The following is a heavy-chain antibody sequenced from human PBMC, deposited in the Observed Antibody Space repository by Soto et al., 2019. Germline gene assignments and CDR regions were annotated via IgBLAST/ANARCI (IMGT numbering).Heavy chain of an antibody. D-gene: IGHD1-1*01. CDR2: INPNLGNT. J-gene: IGHJ4*02. CDR1: GYTFTDTF. V-gene: IGHV1-2*02. Sequence: QVQLVQSGAEMKRPGASVKVSCKASGYTFTDTFIHWVRQAPGQRPEWLGWINPNLGNTHYSRKFPGRVTLTRDTSVTTVYMELEGLESDDSAFYFCARTLPTTVLGFYYWCQGTLVTFS. CDR3: ARTLPTTVLGFYY.